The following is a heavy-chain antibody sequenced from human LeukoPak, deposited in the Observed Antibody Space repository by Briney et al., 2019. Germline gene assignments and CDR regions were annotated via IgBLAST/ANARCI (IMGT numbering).Heavy chain of an antibody. CDR2: IFYSGST. Sequence: SETLSLTCTVSGGAISSSSYYWGWIRQPPGKGLEWIGSIFYSGSTYYNPSLKSRVTISVDTSKNQFSLKLSSVTAADTAVHYCGRHQTMYYGMDVWGQGTTVTVSS. V-gene: IGHV4-39*01. J-gene: IGHJ6*02. CDR1: GGAISSSSYY. D-gene: IGHD4/OR15-4a*01. CDR3: GRHQTMYYGMDV.